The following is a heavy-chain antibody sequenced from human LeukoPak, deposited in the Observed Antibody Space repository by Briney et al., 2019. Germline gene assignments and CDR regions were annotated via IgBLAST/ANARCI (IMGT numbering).Heavy chain of an antibody. V-gene: IGHV3-11*01. CDR2: ISSSGSTI. CDR3: ARDLDYKVDY. D-gene: IGHD4-4*01. CDR1: GFTVSSNY. J-gene: IGHJ4*02. Sequence: GGSLRLSCAASGFTVSSNYMSWVRQAPGKGLEWVSYISSSGSTIYYADSVKGRFTISRDNAKNSLYLQMNSLRAEDTAVYYCARDLDYKVDYWGQGTLVTVSS.